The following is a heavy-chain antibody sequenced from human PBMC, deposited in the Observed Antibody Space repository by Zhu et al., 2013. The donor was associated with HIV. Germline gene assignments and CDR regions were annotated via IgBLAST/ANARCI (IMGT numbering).Heavy chain of an antibody. CDR1: GFTVSSKY. Sequence: EVQLVESGGGLIQPGGSLRLSCAASGFTVSSKYMSWVRQAPEKGLEWVSVIYTGGGAYYADSVRGRFTISRDNSGDTLYLQMNSLRAEDTAVYYCSRAEFVRGVLMWYWGQGTLVTVSS. CDR3: SRAEFVRGVLMWY. V-gene: IGHV3-53*01. J-gene: IGHJ4*02. D-gene: IGHD3-10*02. CDR2: IYTGGGA.